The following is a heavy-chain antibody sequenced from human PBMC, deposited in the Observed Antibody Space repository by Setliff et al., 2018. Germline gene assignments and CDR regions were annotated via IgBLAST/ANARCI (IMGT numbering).Heavy chain of an antibody. CDR3: ARDRFYNSWSGTSITAPHDAFDI. D-gene: IGHD3-3*01. Sequence: ASVKVSCKASGYIFNTFGISWVRRAPGQGLEWIGWISPYNGDTEYAQKLQDRVTMTTDTSTSTAYVEVRSLRSDDTAVYFCARDRFYNSWSGTSITAPHDAFDIWGRGTMVTVSS. CDR2: ISPYNGDT. CDR1: GYIFNTFG. V-gene: IGHV1-18*01. J-gene: IGHJ3*02.